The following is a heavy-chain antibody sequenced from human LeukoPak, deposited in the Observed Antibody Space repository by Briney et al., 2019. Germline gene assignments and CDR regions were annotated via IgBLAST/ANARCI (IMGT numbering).Heavy chain of an antibody. CDR2: IDSDDEI. D-gene: IGHD5/OR15-5a*01. J-gene: IGHJ6*02. CDR3: ARSPGDFFYEHGMDV. Sequence: GPTLVNPTETLTLTCIISGFSLSTGRMCVSLIREPPVRALEWLARIDSDDEIYYTTSLETGLTIPNDTSKNMVVTTMNNMVTVDTATYTCARSPGDFFYEHGMDVWGQGTTVTVSS. CDR1: GFSLSTGRMC. V-gene: IGHV2-70*11.